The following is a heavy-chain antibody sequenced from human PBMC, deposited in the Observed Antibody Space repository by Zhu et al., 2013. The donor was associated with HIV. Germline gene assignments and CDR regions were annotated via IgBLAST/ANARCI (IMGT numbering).Heavy chain of an antibody. V-gene: IGHV1-69*06. Sequence: QVQLVQSGAEVKKPGSSVKVSCKASGGTFSSYAISWVRQAPGQGLEWMGGIIPIFGTANYAQKFQGRVTITADKSTSTAYMELSSLRSEDTAVYYCARGSGGYDFWSGYSYYFDYWGQGTLVTVSS. J-gene: IGHJ4*02. CDR1: GGTFSSYA. CDR3: ARGSGGYDFWSGYSYYFDY. CDR2: IIPIFGTA. D-gene: IGHD3-3*01.